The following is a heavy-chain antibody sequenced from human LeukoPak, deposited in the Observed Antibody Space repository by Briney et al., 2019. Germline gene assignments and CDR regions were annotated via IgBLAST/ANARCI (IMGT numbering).Heavy chain of an antibody. CDR3: ARDDYGATFDAFDI. Sequence: GGSLRLSCAASGFTFNNYEMNWVRQAPGKGLEWVSYIPSSGGTIYYADSVKGRFTMSRDNAKNSVYLQMNSLRAEDTAVYYCARDDYGATFDAFDIWGQGTMVTVSS. CDR2: IPSSGGTI. V-gene: IGHV3-48*03. CDR1: GFTFNNYE. D-gene: IGHD4-17*01. J-gene: IGHJ3*02.